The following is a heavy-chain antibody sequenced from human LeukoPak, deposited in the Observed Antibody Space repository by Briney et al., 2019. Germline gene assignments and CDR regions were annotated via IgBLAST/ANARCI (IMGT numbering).Heavy chain of an antibody. V-gene: IGHV3-48*03. CDR2: ISSSGSTI. J-gene: IGHJ4*02. CDR3: ARSTMVRGVITPGPRGLFKAYYFDY. Sequence: PGGSLRLSCAASGFTFSSYEMSWVRQAPGKGLEWVSYISSSGSTIYYADSVKGRFTISRDNAKNSLYLQMNSLRAEDTAVYYCARSTMVRGVITPGPRGLFKAYYFDYWGQGTLVTVSS. D-gene: IGHD3-10*01. CDR1: GFTFSSYE.